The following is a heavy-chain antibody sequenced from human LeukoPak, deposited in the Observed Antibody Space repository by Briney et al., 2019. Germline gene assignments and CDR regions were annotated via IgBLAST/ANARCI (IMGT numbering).Heavy chain of an antibody. Sequence: GGSLRLSCAASGFTFSSYSMNWVRQAPGKGLEWVSSISSSSSYIYYADSVKGRFTISRDNAKNSLYLQMNSLRAEDTAVYYCARDPDGSGSYLGYYIDYWGQGTLVTVSS. V-gene: IGHV3-21*01. D-gene: IGHD3-10*01. CDR1: GFTFSSYS. CDR3: ARDPDGSGSYLGYYIDY. CDR2: ISSSSSYI. J-gene: IGHJ4*02.